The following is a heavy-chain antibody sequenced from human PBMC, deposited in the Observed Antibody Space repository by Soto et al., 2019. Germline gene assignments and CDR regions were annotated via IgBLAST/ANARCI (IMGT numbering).Heavy chain of an antibody. CDR1: GFTFSSHA. Sequence: PGGSLSLSCTASGFTFSSHAMTWVRQAPGKGLEWVSGLSDSGGSIYYADSVKGRFTISRDNSMNTLYLQMNTLRAEDTAVYYCAKVSSSWYAGFFDLWGQGTLVTVSS. D-gene: IGHD6-13*01. J-gene: IGHJ4*02. V-gene: IGHV3-23*01. CDR2: LSDSGGSI. CDR3: AKVSSSWYAGFFDL.